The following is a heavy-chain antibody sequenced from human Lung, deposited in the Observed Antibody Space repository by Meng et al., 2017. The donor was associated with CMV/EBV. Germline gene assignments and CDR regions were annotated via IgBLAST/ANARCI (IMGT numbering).Heavy chain of an antibody. CDR2: INHSGST. CDR3: ARELGYCSSTSCYTYYYYGMDV. CDR1: GGSFSGYY. V-gene: IGHV4-34*01. J-gene: IGHJ6*02. D-gene: IGHD2-2*02. Sequence: GSLRLSCAVYGGSFSGYYWSWIRQPPGKGLEWIGEINHSGSTNYNPSLKSRVTISVDTSKNQFSLKLSSVTAADTAVYYCARELGYCSSTSCYTYYYYGMDVWGQGTTVTFSS.